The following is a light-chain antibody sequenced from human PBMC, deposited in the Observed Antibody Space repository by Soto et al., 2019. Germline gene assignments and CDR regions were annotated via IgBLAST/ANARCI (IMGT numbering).Light chain of an antibody. Sequence: EIVLTQSPGTLALSPGERATLSCRASQSVGSSDLAWYQQKPGQAHRLLIYGASSRANGIQDRFSGSGSGSDFTLTISRLEPEDFEVYLCTQYGSSPTVGGGTKLAIK. J-gene: IGKJ4*01. V-gene: IGKV3-20*01. CDR3: TQYGSSPT. CDR1: QSVGSSD. CDR2: GAS.